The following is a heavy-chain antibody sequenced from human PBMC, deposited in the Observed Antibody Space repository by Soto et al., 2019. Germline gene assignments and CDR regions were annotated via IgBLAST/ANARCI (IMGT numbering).Heavy chain of an antibody. V-gene: IGHV4-4*07. D-gene: IGHD3-3*01. J-gene: IGHJ5*02. Sequence: SEPLSLTCTVSGGAISTYYWTCIRQPAGKGLEWIGRIYSSGSTKYNPSLQSRVTMSLDTYNNQFSLRLTSVTAADTAVYYCARGQRFSDWFDPWGQGTLVTVS. CDR2: IYSSGST. CDR3: ARGQRFSDWFDP. CDR1: GGAISTYY.